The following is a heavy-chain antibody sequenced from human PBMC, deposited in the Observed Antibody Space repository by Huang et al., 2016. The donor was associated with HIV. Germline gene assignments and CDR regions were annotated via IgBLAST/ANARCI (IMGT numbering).Heavy chain of an antibody. CDR1: GDTLIELS. J-gene: IGHJ4*02. V-gene: IGHV1-24*01. CDR2: FEPDESKT. Sequence: QVQLIQSGAEVRKPGASVQVSCKVSGDTLIELSMHWVRQNAEEGLEWIVGFEPDESKTSYAQKFPRRLSRTEDTSTDTAYMQLSILRPEDSAVYFCASSDLWSGYFTYWGQGALVTVSS. D-gene: IGHD3-3*01. CDR3: ASSDLWSGYFTY.